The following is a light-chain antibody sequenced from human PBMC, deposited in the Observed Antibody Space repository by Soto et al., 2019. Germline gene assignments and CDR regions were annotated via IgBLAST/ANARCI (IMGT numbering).Light chain of an antibody. J-gene: IGKJ1*01. CDR2: GVS. Sequence: EIVLTQSPGTLSLSPGQRATLSCRASQRLSASDIAWYQQKPGQAPKFLIYGVSSRATGIPDRFSGSGSGTDFTLTISRLEAEDFAVYYCQQYGRSPWTFGQGTKVDIK. V-gene: IGKV3-20*01. CDR3: QQYGRSPWT. CDR1: QRLSASD.